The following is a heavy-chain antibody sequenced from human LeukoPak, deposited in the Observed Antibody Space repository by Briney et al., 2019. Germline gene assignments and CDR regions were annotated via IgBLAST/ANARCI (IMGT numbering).Heavy chain of an antibody. J-gene: IGHJ4*02. CDR3: AREHAIATDY. CDR2: IKQDGSEK. CDR1: GVTFSSDW. Sequence: GGSLRLSCAASGVTFSSDWMSWVRQAPGKGLEWVANIKQDGSEKYYVDSVKGRFTISRDNAKNSLYLQMNSLRAEDTAVYYCAREHAIATDYWGQGTLVTVSS. D-gene: IGHD2-2*01. V-gene: IGHV3-7*05.